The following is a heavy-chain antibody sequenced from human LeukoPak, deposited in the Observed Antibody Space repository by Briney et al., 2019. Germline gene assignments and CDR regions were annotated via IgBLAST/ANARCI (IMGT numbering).Heavy chain of an antibody. J-gene: IGHJ5*02. CDR3: ARDAEVGTLFGVLSRYNWFDP. CDR1: GFTFSSYW. V-gene: IGHV3-74*01. D-gene: IGHD3-3*01. CDR2: INSDGSGT. Sequence: GGSLRLSCAASGFTFSSYWMHWVRQAPGKGLVWVSRINSDGSGTSYADSVKGRFTISRDNAKNTLYLQMNSLRAEDTAVYYCARDAEVGTLFGVLSRYNWFDPWGQGALVTVSS.